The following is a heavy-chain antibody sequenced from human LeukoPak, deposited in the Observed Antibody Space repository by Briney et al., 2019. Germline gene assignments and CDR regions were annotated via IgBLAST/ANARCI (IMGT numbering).Heavy chain of an antibody. D-gene: IGHD3-3*01. V-gene: IGHV3-21*01. J-gene: IGHJ3*02. CDR1: GFTFSSYS. Sequence: GGSLRLSCAASGFTFSSYSMNWVRQAPGKGLGWVSSISSSSSYIYYADSVKGRFTISRDDAKNSLYLQMNSLRAEDTAVYYCAREQERFLEWLLGVDAFDIWGQGTMVTVSS. CDR3: AREQERFLEWLLGVDAFDI. CDR2: ISSSSSYI.